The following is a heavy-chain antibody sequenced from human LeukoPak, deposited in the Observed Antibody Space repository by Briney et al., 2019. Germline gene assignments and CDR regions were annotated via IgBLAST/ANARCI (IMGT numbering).Heavy chain of an antibody. V-gene: IGHV3-7*01. CDR2: IKQDGSEK. CDR3: ARDRGSSGWYEFDY. Sequence: GGSLRLSCAASGFTSSSYWMSWVRQAPGKGLEWVANIKQDGSEKYYVDSVKGRFTISRDNAKNSLYLQMSSLRAEDTAVYYCARDRGSSGWYEFDYWGQGTLVTVSS. D-gene: IGHD6-19*01. J-gene: IGHJ4*02. CDR1: GFTSSSYW.